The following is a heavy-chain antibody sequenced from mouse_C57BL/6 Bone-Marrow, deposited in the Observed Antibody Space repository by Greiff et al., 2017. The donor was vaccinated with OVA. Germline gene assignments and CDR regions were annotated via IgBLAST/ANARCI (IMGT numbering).Heavy chain of an antibody. CDR2: ISSGSSTI. CDR1: GFTFSDYG. D-gene: IGHD3-2*02. J-gene: IGHJ3*01. V-gene: IGHV5-17*01. Sequence: EVMLVESGGGLVKPGGSLKLSCAASGFTFSDYGMHWVRQAPEKGLEWVAYISSGSSTIYYADTVKGRFTIYRDNAKNTLFLQMTSLRSEDTAMYYCVPAQATAWFAYWGQGTLVTVSA. CDR3: VPAQATAWFAY.